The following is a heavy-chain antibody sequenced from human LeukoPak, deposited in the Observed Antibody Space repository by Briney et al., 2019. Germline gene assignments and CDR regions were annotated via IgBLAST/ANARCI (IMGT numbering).Heavy chain of an antibody. CDR1: GGSISSSSYY. CDR2: IYYSGST. CDR3: ARRGVRGRPFDY. Sequence: SETLSLTCTVSGGSISSSSYYWGWIRQPPGKGLEWIGSIYYSGSTYYNPSLKSRVTISVDTSKNQFSLKLSSVTAADTAAYYCARRGVRGRPFDYWGQGTLVTVSS. V-gene: IGHV4-39*01. J-gene: IGHJ4*02. D-gene: IGHD3-10*01.